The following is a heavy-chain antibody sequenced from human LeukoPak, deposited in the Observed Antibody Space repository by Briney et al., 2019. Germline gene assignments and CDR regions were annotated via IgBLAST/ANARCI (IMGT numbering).Heavy chain of an antibody. V-gene: IGHV3-23*01. CDR1: GFTFSSYA. Sequence: GGSLRLSCAASGFTFSSYAMTWVRQAPGKGLEWVSSISASGGGTYYADSVKGRFTISRDNSKNTLYLQMNSLRAEDTAVYYCAKTEYSSSWGFDYWGQGTLVTVSS. CDR3: AKTEYSSSWGFDY. J-gene: IGHJ4*02. D-gene: IGHD6-6*01. CDR2: ISASGGGT.